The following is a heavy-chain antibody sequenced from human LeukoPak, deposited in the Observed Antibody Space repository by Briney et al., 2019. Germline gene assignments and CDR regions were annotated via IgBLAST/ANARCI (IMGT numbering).Heavy chain of an antibody. V-gene: IGHV1-2*06. CDR3: ARDLGYYYDSSGYYENWFDP. Sequence: GASMKVSCKASGYTFTGYYMHWVRQAPGQGLEWMGRINPNSGGTNYAQKFQGRVTMTRDTSISTAYMELSRLRSDDTAVYYCARDLGYYYDSSGYYENWFDPWGQGTLVTVSS. CDR1: GYTFTGYY. CDR2: INPNSGGT. J-gene: IGHJ5*02. D-gene: IGHD3-22*01.